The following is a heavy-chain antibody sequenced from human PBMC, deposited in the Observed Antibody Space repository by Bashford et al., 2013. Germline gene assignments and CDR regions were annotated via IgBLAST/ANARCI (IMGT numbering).Heavy chain of an antibody. Sequence: VRQAPGKGLEWVARINQDGGERHFLGSVRGRFTISRDNAQNSLYLQMNSLRAEDTAVYYCARGPDYSDYNGWFDPWGQGTLVTVSS. CDR3: ARGPDYSDYNGWFDP. V-gene: IGHV3-7*04. CDR2: INQDGGER. J-gene: IGHJ5*02. D-gene: IGHD4-11*01.